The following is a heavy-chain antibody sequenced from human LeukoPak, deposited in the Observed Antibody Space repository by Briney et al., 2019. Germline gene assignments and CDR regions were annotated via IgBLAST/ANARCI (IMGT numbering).Heavy chain of an antibody. V-gene: IGHV3-7*01. CDR2: IKQDGNEK. Sequence: GGSLRLXCAASGFTFDSYWMSWVRQAPGKGLEWVANIKQDGNEKYYVDSVKGRFTIYRDNAENSLYLQMNSLRAEDTAVYYCTRDPLTQNDYWGQGTLVTVSS. CDR3: TRDPLTQNDY. CDR1: GFTFDSYW. J-gene: IGHJ4*02. D-gene: IGHD1-14*01.